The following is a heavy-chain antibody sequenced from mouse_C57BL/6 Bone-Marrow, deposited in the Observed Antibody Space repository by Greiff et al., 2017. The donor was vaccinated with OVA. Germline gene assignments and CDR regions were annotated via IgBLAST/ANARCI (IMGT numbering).Heavy chain of an antibody. J-gene: IGHJ1*03. CDR3: AREDYYGSSYVDFDV. CDR2: ISDGGSYT. V-gene: IGHV5-4*01. Sequence: EVQLVESGGGLVKPGGSLKLSCAASGFTFSSYAMSWVRQTPEKRLEWVATISDGGSYTYYPDNVKGRFTISRDNAKNNLYLQMGHLKSEDTAMYYCAREDYYGSSYVDFDVWGTGTTVTVSS. CDR1: GFTFSSYA. D-gene: IGHD1-1*01.